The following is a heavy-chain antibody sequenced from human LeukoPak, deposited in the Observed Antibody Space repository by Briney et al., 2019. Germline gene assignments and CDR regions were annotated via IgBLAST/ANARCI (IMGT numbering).Heavy chain of an antibody. CDR1: GFIFSSYN. J-gene: IGHJ3*01. CDR3: ARGESFAFDV. V-gene: IGHV3-23*01. Sequence: GGSLRLPCVGSGFIFSSYNMGGVRRARGRGVEGVSPISRAGDRTYYEDSVKGGFTISRDNSRNTMYLQMNSLRAEDTAVYYCARGESFAFDVWGQGTMVTVSS. CDR2: ISRAGDRT.